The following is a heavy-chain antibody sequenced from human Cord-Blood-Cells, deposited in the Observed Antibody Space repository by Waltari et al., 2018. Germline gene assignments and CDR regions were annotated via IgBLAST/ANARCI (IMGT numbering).Heavy chain of an antibody. Sequence: EVQLVETGGGLIQPGGSLRLSCAASGFTVSSNYMRWVRQAPGKGLEWVSVIYSGGSTYYADSVKGRFTISRDNSKNTLYLQMNSLRAEDTAVYYCARALYSGSYYYYYGMDVWGQGTTVTVSS. J-gene: IGHJ6*02. CDR1: GFTVSSNY. V-gene: IGHV3-53*02. D-gene: IGHD1-26*01. CDR3: ARALYSGSYYYYYGMDV. CDR2: IYSGGST.